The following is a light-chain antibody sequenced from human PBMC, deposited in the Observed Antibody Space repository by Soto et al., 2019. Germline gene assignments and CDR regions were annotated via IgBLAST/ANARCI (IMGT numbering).Light chain of an antibody. V-gene: IGLV2-14*01. J-gene: IGLJ1*01. CDR2: DVT. CDR3: SSFTSSITYV. CDR1: SSDVGGYNS. Sequence: QSALTQPASVSGSPGQSITISCTGTSSDVGGYNSVSWYRQDPGKAPKLIIYDVTYRPSGVSNRFSGSKSGNTASLTISGLQSEDEADYHCSSFTSSITYVFGTGNKLTVL.